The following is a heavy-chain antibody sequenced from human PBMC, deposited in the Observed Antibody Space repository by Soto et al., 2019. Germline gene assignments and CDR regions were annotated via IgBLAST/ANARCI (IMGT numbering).Heavy chain of an antibody. V-gene: IGHV1-3*01. CDR3: AREHDDRSGYSFDF. Sequence: ASVKVSCKSSGFSFISYAIQWVRQAPGQRLEWMGWINVATGNTKYSQQFQGRVTITRDTSASTAYMELNGLTSDDAAIYYCAREHDDRSGYSFDFWGQGTLVTVSS. J-gene: IGHJ4*02. CDR1: GFSFISYA. D-gene: IGHD3-22*01. CDR2: INVATGNT.